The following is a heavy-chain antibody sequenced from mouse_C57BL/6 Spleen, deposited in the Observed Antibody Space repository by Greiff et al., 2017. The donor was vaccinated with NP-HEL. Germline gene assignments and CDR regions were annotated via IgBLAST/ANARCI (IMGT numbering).Heavy chain of an antibody. CDR2: INPYNVGT. Sequence: VQLQQSGPVLVKPGASVKMSCKASGYTFTDYYMNWVKQSHGQSLEWIGVINPYNVGTRYNQKFKGKATLTVDKSSRTAYMELNSLTSEDSAVYYCARYYGNSYYFDYWGQGTTLTVSS. D-gene: IGHD2-1*01. CDR3: ARYYGNSYYFDY. CDR1: GYTFTDYY. J-gene: IGHJ2*01. V-gene: IGHV1-19*01.